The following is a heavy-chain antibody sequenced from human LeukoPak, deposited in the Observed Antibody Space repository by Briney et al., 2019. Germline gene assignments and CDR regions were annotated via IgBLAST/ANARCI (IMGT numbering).Heavy chain of an antibody. CDR3: ARVRDTRYLRSYYYGMDV. V-gene: IGHV3-33*08. Sequence: GRSLRLSCAASGFTFSSYGMHWVRQAPGKGLEWVAVIWYDGSNKYYADSVKGRFTISRDNSKNTLYLQMNSLRAEDTAVYYCARVRDTRYLRSYYYGMDVWGQGTTVTVSS. D-gene: IGHD4-17*01. J-gene: IGHJ6*02. CDR1: GFTFSSYG. CDR2: IWYDGSNK.